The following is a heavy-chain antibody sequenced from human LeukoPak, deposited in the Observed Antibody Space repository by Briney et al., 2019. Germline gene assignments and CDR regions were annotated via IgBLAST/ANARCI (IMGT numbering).Heavy chain of an antibody. CDR1: GFTFSSYH. CDR2: ISSRNEAI. V-gene: IGHV3-48*01. J-gene: IGHJ6*02. D-gene: IGHD1-14*01. CDR3: ARDGNRGYDMDV. Sequence: GGSLRLSCAASGFTFSSYHMNWVRQAPGKGLEWVSYISSRNEAIYYADSVKGRFTISKDNAKNSLYLQMNSLRAEDTAVYYCARDGNRGYDMDVWGQGTTVTVSS.